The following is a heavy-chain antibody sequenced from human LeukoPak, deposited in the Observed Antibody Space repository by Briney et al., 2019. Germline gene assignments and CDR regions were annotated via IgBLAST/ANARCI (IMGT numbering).Heavy chain of an antibody. J-gene: IGHJ4*02. CDR2: LYSGGAT. CDR3: ARSGYETLLSIDY. V-gene: IGHV3-66*02. D-gene: IGHD5-12*01. Sequence: GESLRLSCAASGFSVNSNYMSWVRQAPGKGLEWASILYSGGATYYADSVKGRFTISRDISKNTVYLQMNSLRLEDTAVYYCARSGYETLLSIDYWGQGTLVTVSS. CDR1: GFSVNSNY.